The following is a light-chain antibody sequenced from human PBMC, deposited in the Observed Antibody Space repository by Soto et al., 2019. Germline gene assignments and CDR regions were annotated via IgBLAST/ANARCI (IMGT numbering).Light chain of an antibody. J-gene: IGLJ2*01. CDR1: SSDVGAYNS. CDR2: DVR. V-gene: IGLV2-14*01. CDR3: ASYRSGSTPVV. Sequence: QSALTQPASVSGSPGQSITISCTGTSSDVGAYNSVSWYQQYPGKAPKLRIYDVRYRPSGVSQRFSGSKSGNTASLTISGLQAVDEADYYCASYRSGSTPVVFGGGTKLTVL.